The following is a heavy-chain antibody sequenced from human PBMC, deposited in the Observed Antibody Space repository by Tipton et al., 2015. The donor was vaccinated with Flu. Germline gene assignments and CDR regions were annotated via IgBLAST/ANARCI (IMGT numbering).Heavy chain of an antibody. CDR2: ISSSGSTI. J-gene: IGHJ4*02. D-gene: IGHD1-26*01. CDR3: ARDRRYSGSYFWETSWASPDY. V-gene: IGHV3-11*01. Sequence: QLVQSGGGLVKPGGSLRLSCAASGFTFSDYYMSWIRQAPGKGLEWVSYISSSGSTIYYADSVKGRFTISRDNAKNSLYLQMNSLRAEDTAVYYCARDRRYSGSYFWETSWASPDYWGQGTLVTVSS. CDR1: GFTFSDYY.